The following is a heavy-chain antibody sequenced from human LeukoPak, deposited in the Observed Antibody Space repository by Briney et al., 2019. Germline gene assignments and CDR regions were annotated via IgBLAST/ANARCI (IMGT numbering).Heavy chain of an antibody. D-gene: IGHD1-1*01. Sequence: GGSLRLSCTASGFNFGAYAVTWVRQAPGKGLEWVSVIYSGGSTYYADSMGGRFTISRDHSKNTLYLQMTNLRVDDTAIYYCARGNGNVGGRLDPWGQGIRVTVSS. CDR1: GFNFGAYA. J-gene: IGHJ5*02. CDR3: ARGNGNVGGRLDP. V-gene: IGHV3-66*01. CDR2: IYSGGST.